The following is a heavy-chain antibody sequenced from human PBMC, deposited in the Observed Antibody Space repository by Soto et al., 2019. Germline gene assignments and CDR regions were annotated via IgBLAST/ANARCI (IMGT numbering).Heavy chain of an antibody. CDR1: GFTFSDHH. V-gene: IGHV3-72*01. Sequence: EVHLVESGGGLVQPGGSLRLSCAASGFTFSDHHMDWVRQAPGKGLEWVGRTKNKANSYTTEYAASVKGRFTISRDDPKNSLYLQMNSLKTQDTAVYYCSRGLGSWGQGTLVTVSS. CDR3: SRGLGS. J-gene: IGHJ5*02. CDR2: TKNKANSYTT.